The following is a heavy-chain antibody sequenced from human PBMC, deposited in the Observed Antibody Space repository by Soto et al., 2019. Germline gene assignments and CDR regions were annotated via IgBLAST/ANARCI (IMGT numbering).Heavy chain of an antibody. CDR1: GFTFSSYG. D-gene: IGHD3-16*01. CDR3: AKEDYALYYGMDV. CDR2: ISGSGGST. J-gene: IGHJ6*02. V-gene: IGHV3-23*04. Sequence: VQLVESGGGVVQPGRSLRLSCAASGFTFSSYGMHWVRQAPGKGLEWVSAISGSGGSTYYADSVKGRFTISRDNSKNTLYLQMNSLRAEDTAVYYCAKEDYALYYGMDVWGQGTTVTVSS.